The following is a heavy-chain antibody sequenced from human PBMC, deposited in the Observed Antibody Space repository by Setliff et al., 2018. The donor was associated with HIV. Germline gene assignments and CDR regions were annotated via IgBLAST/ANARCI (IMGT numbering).Heavy chain of an antibody. CDR2: IYYSGNT. CDR3: ARVPTSSWYVTTQRTKEYFHH. D-gene: IGHD6-13*01. V-gene: IGHV4-39*07. CDR1: GGSISSFSYY. Sequence: SETLSLTCTVSGGSISSFSYYWGWIRQPPGKGLEWIGSIYYSGNTYYNPSLKSRVTISTDTSRNQFSLRLSSVTAADTAIYYCARVPTSSWYVTTQRTKEYFHHWGQGTLVTVSS. J-gene: IGHJ1*01.